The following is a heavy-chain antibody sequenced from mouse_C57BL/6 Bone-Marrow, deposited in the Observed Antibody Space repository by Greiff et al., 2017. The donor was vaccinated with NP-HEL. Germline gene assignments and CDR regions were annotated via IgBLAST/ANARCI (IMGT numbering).Heavy chain of an antibody. CDR2: ISPGSGST. J-gene: IGHJ2*01. CDR3: GQAGDY. CDR1: GYTFTSYW. Sequence: QVQLQQPGAELVKPGASVKMSCKASGYTFTSYWITWVKQRPGQGLEWIGDISPGSGSTNYNETFKSKATLTVDTSSSTAYMQLSSLTSEESAVYNCGQAGDYWGQGTTLTVSS. V-gene: IGHV1-55*01.